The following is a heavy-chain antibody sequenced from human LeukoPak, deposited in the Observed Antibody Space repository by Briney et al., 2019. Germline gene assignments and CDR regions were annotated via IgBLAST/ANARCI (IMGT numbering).Heavy chain of an antibody. CDR3: ARGGHDYYGFDV. J-gene: IGHJ6*02. V-gene: IGHV3-48*02. Sequence: GGPLRLSCEASGFTFSTYSMNWVRQAPGKGLEWVSYISSGSSTIYYADSVKGRFTISRDNAQNSLFLQMNSLRDEDTAVYYCARGGHDYYGFDVWGQGTTVTVSS. CDR2: ISSGSSTI. CDR1: GFTFSTYS.